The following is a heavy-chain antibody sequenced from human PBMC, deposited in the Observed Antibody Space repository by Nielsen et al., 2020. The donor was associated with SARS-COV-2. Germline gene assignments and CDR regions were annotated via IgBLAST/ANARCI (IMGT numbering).Heavy chain of an antibody. CDR1: GGSFSGYY. V-gene: IGHV4-34*01. J-gene: IGHJ4*02. CDR2: INHSGST. D-gene: IGHD3-3*01. Sequence: SETLSLTCAVYGGSFSGYYWSWIRQPPGKGLEWIGEINHSGSTNYNPSLKSRVTISVDTSKNQFSLKLSSVTAADTAVYYCARSPPYYDFWSGYYNPLDWGQGTLVTVSS. CDR3: ARSPPYYDFWSGYYNPLD.